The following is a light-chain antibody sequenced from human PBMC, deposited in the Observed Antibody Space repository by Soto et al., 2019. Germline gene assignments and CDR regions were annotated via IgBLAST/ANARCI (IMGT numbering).Light chain of an antibody. J-gene: IGKJ1*01. Sequence: RSAYAVAAAQVGMRTISWTPSQCVLSSSIYKNYLSWYQQKPGQPPKLLIYWASTRESGVPDRFSGSGSGTDFTLTISSVQAEDVAVYYWQQFYHIPPKIGEGTKVDIK. V-gene: IGKV4-1*01. CDR1: QCVLSSSIYKNY. CDR2: WAS. CDR3: QQFYHIPPK.